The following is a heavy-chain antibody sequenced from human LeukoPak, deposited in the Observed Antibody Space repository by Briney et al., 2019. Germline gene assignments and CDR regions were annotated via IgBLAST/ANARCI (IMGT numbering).Heavy chain of an antibody. Sequence: SVKVSCKASGYTFTSYGISWVRQAPGQGLEWMGGIIPIFGTANYAQKFQGRVTITADKSTSTAYMELSSLRAEDTALYYCAKDIRGSTSWYGLDYWGQGTLVTVSS. CDR1: GYTFTSYG. J-gene: IGHJ4*02. CDR2: IIPIFGTA. CDR3: AKDIRGSTSWYGLDY. V-gene: IGHV1-69*06. D-gene: IGHD6-13*01.